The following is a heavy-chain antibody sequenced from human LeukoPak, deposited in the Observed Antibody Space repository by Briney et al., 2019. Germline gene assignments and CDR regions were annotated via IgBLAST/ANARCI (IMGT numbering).Heavy chain of an antibody. CDR2: IRSDGTNE. CDR1: GFTFSSSG. CDR3: ARDSWEQWLDQIDY. D-gene: IGHD6-19*01. V-gene: IGHV3-30*02. Sequence: GGSLRLSCAASGFTFSSSGMHWVRQAPGKGLEWVAFIRSDGTNEYYADSVRGRFTISRDNSKNTLYLQMNSLRAEDTAVYYCARDSWEQWLDQIDYWGQGTLVTVSS. J-gene: IGHJ4*02.